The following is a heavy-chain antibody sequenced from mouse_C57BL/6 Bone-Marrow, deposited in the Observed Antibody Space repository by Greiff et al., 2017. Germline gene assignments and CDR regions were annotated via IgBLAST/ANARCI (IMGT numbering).Heavy chain of an antibody. J-gene: IGHJ1*03. CDR3: ARRTVVASYWYFDV. V-gene: IGHV1-18*01. CDR2: INPNNGGT. D-gene: IGHD1-1*01. CDR1: GYTFTDYN. Sequence: EVKLMESGPELVKPGASVKIPCKASGYTFTDYNMDWVKQSHGKSLEWIGDINPNNGGTIYNQKFKGKATLTVDKSSSTAYMELRSLTSEDTAVYYCARRTVVASYWYFDVWGTGTTVTVSS.